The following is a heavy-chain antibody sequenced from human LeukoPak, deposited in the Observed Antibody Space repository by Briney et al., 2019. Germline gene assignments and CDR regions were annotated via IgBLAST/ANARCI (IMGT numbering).Heavy chain of an antibody. CDR3: ARERGRGRDSPWFDY. D-gene: IGHD1-26*01. Sequence: GGSLRLSCAASGFIVRGDFMSWVRQAPGKGLEWVSVIYSDGSTYYADSVEGRFTISRDNSKNTLDLQMTGLRAEDTAVYYCARERGRGRDSPWFDYWGQGTLVTVSS. CDR2: IYSDGST. V-gene: IGHV3-53*01. CDR1: GFIVRGDF. J-gene: IGHJ4*02.